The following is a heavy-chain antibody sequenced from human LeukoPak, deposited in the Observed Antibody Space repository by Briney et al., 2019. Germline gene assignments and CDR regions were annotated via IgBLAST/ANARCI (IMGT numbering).Heavy chain of an antibody. V-gene: IGHV1-8*03. CDR3: ARGGFPAAGQDY. CDR2: MNPNSGNT. CDR1: GYSFTSYD. D-gene: IGHD6-13*01. Sequence: GASVKVSCKASGYSFTSYDISWVRQATGQGLEWMGWMNPNSGNTGYAQNFQGRVTITRNTSITTAYMELSSLRSEDTAVYYCARGGFPAAGQDYWGQGTLVTVSS. J-gene: IGHJ4*02.